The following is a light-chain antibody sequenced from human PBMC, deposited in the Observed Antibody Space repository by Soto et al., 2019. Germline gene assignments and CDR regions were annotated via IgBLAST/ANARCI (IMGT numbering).Light chain of an antibody. CDR1: QSVSKW. CDR3: QHRANWPLT. J-gene: IGKJ4*01. Sequence: DIVLTQSPATLSLSPGERATLSCRASQSVSKWLVWYQQKPGQAPRLLIYDASTRASDIPARFSGSGSGTGFTLTISSLEPDDFAVYYCQHRANWPLTFGGGTKVEIK. V-gene: IGKV3-11*01. CDR2: DAS.